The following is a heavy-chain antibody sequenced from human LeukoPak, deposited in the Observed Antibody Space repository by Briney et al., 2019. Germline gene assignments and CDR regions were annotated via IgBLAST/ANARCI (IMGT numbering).Heavy chain of an antibody. CDR1: GGSFSGYY. D-gene: IGHD6-13*01. CDR3: ARGLYSSSWYGFVY. V-gene: IGHV4-34*01. J-gene: IGHJ4*02. CDR2: INHSGST. Sequence: SETLSLTCAVYGGSFSGYYWSWIRQPPGKGLEWIGEINHSGSTNYNPSLKSRVTISVDTSKNQFSLKLSSVTAADTAVYYGARGLYSSSWYGFVYRGQGTLVTVSS.